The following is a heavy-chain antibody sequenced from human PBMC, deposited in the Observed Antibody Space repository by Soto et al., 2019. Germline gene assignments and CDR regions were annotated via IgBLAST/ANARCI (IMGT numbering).Heavy chain of an antibody. CDR3: ARMSSSGGPAGADYFDY. CDR1: GFTVSSNY. V-gene: IGHV3-66*01. Sequence: PGGSLRLSCAASGFTVSSNYMNWVRQAPGKGLEWVSVIYSGGNTYYADSVKGRFTLSRDNSKNTLYLQMNSLRVEDTAVYYCARMSSSGGPAGADYFDYWVQGTLVTVSS. D-gene: IGHD6-13*01. CDR2: IYSGGNT. J-gene: IGHJ4*02.